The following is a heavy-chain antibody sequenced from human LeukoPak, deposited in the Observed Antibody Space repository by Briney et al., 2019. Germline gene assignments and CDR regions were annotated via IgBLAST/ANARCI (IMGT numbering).Heavy chain of an antibody. CDR2: ISGSDGST. Sequence: GGSLRLSCAASGFTFDDYAMHWVRQAPGKGLEWVSAISGSDGSTYYTDSVKGRFTISRDNSRNTLYLQLNSLRAEDTAVYYCAKEEYSGSLLTLDYWGQGTLVTVSS. CDR1: GFTFDDYA. V-gene: IGHV3-23*01. D-gene: IGHD1-26*01. CDR3: AKEEYSGSLLTLDY. J-gene: IGHJ4*02.